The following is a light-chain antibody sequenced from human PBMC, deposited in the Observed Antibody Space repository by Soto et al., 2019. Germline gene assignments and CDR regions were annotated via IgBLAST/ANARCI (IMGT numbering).Light chain of an antibody. J-gene: IGKJ2*01. Sequence: EIVLTQSPASLSLSPGERATLSCRASQSVSSYLAWYQQKPGQAPRLLIYDASNRATGIPARFSGSGSGTDFTLTISSLEPEDFAVYYCQQRSNWPYTFSQGTKVDIK. CDR3: QQRSNWPYT. CDR2: DAS. CDR1: QSVSSY. V-gene: IGKV3-11*01.